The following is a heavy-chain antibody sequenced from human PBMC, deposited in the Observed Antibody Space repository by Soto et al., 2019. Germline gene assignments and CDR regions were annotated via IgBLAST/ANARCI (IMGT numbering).Heavy chain of an antibody. CDR3: ARLATRYYFDY. CDR1: GGSVSSGSYY. Sequence: SETLSLTCTVSGGSVSSGSYYWSWIRQPPVKGLEWIGYIYYSVSTNYNPSLNSRVTIFVDTSKNQFFLKMSSLTAADTAVYYCARLATRYYFDYWGQGTLVTVSS. D-gene: IGHD1-1*01. V-gene: IGHV4-61*01. CDR2: IYYSVST. J-gene: IGHJ4*02.